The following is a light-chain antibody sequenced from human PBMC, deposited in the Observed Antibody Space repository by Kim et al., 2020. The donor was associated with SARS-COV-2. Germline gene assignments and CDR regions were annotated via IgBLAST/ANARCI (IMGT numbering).Light chain of an antibody. J-gene: IGLJ2*01. CDR1: SSDVGGYDY. CDR3: SSYGGTNNVI. CDR2: EVN. Sequence: QSALTQPPSACGSPEQSVAISCTGTSSDVGGYDYVSWYQQHPGKAPKLMIYEVNKRPSGVPDRFSGSKSGHTASLTVSGLQAEDEAHYYCSSYGGTNNVIFGGGTQLTVL. V-gene: IGLV2-8*01.